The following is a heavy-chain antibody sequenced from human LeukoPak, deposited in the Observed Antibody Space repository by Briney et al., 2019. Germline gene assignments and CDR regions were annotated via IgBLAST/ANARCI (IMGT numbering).Heavy chain of an antibody. D-gene: IGHD3-10*01. Sequence: SETLSLTCTVSGASISTNNYYWGWIRRPPGKGLEWIAGISYSGITYYNPSLKSRVTISVDTSKNQFSLKLNSVTATDTAVYYCARHYGPWGQGTLVTVSS. J-gene: IGHJ4*02. V-gene: IGHV4-39*01. CDR2: ISYSGIT. CDR1: GASISTNNYY. CDR3: ARHYGP.